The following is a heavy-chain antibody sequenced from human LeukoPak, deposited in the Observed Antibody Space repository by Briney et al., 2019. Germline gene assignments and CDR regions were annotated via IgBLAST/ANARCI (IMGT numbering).Heavy chain of an antibody. J-gene: IGHJ6*02. CDR1: GFTFDDYA. CDR2: ISWNSGSI. Sequence: GRSLRLSCAASGFTFDDYAMHWVRQAPGKGLEWVSGISWNSGSIGYADSVKGRFTISRDNAKNSLYLQMNSLRAEDTALCYCAKETLIRRGWYCSGGSCYGMDVWGQGTTVTVSS. CDR3: AKETLIRRGWYCSGGSCYGMDV. D-gene: IGHD2-15*01. V-gene: IGHV3-9*01.